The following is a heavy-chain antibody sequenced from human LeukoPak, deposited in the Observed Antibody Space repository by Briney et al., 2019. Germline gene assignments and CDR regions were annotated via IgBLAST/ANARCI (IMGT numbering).Heavy chain of an antibody. D-gene: IGHD6-25*01. CDR1: GGSISSGSYY. J-gene: IGHJ4*02. V-gene: IGHV4-61*02. CDR2: IYTSGST. CDR3: AKSRLRGALYPY. Sequence: ASETLSLTCTVSGGSISSGSYYWSWIRQPAGKGLEWIGRIYTSGSTNYNPSLKSRVTISVDTSKNQFSLKMRSVTAADTAVYYCAKSRLRGALYPYWGQGTLVTVSS.